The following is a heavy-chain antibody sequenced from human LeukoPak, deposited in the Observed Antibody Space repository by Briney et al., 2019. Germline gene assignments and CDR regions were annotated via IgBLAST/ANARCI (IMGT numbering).Heavy chain of an antibody. CDR2: VNYRGTT. CDR1: GFTFSSYA. J-gene: IGHJ4*02. V-gene: IGHV4-59*04. D-gene: IGHD1-26*01. CDR3: ARRVLVGAQGSFDY. Sequence: GSLRLSCAASGFTFSSYAMHWVRQPPGKGLEWIGNVNYRGTTFYNPSHKNRVTISIDTSKNQFSLKLTSVTAADTAVYYCARRVLVGAQGSFDYWGQGALVTVSS.